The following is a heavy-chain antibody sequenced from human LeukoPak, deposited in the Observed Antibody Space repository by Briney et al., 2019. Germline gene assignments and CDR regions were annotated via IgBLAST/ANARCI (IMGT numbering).Heavy chain of an antibody. D-gene: IGHD3-22*01. Sequence: GGSLRLSCAASGFTFSSYSMNWVRKAPGKGLEWVSSISSSSSYIYYADSLKGRFTISRDNAKNSLYLQMDSLGAEDTAVYYCARGIGNLISFHTSALDYWGQGTLVTVSS. CDR1: GFTFSSYS. V-gene: IGHV3-21*01. CDR3: ARGIGNLISFHTSALDY. CDR2: ISSSSSYI. J-gene: IGHJ4*02.